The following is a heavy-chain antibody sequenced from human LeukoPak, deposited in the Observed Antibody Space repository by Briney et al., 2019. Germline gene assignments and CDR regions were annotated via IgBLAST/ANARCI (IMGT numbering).Heavy chain of an antibody. CDR3: ARDARRYVYGYWTGVDYYNIDI. D-gene: IGHD5-18*01. CDR1: GFTFSDHW. CDR2: INSNGRRT. J-gene: IGHJ6*03. Sequence: PGRSLRLSCAASGFTFSDHWMDWVRHAPGKGLGWVSRINSNGRRTTYTDSVKGRFSISRDKATNTLCLQMNSVRAEDTAVYYFARDARRYVYGYWTGVDYYNIDIWGKGTTVTISS. V-gene: IGHV3-74*01.